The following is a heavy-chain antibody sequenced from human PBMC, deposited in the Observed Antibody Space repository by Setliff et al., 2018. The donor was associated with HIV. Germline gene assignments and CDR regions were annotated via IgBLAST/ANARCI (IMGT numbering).Heavy chain of an antibody. J-gene: IGHJ4*02. CDR2: IRYDGSDK. Sequence: GGSLRLSCEISGFTFSNYGMHWVRQAPGKGLEWVAFIRYDGSDKYYVDSVKGRFTVSRDNSKNTLYLQMNSLRPEDTALYYCAKDRLLDGSSWYYLDYWGQGALVTVSS. CDR1: GFTFSNYG. D-gene: IGHD6-13*01. V-gene: IGHV3-30*02. CDR3: AKDRLLDGSSWYYLDY.